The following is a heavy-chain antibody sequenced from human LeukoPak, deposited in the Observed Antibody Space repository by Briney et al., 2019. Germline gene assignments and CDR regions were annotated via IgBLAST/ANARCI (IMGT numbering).Heavy chain of an antibody. CDR2: SRNKASSYTT. CDR1: VFKSSAPN. Sequence: GGALRLSSASPVFKSSAPNTDWVPQAPGKGRRWVGRSRNKASSYTTEYAASLEGRFTISRDVSESSLYLQMNSLRTEDTAVYYCGRIAINANNGMDVWGQGTTVTVSS. V-gene: IGHV3-72*01. J-gene: IGHJ6*02. CDR3: GRIAINANNGMDV. D-gene: IGHD1/OR15-1a*01.